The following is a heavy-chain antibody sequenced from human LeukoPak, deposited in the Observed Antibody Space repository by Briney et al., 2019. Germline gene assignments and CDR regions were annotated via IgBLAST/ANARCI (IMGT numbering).Heavy chain of an antibody. CDR1: GFTFRTYG. V-gene: IGHV3-30*02. CDR2: IRFDGRNQ. D-gene: IGHD2-21*01. CDR3: AKALRETHRPVYSYYYMDV. J-gene: IGHJ6*03. Sequence: SGGSLRLSCATSGFTFRTYGMHWVRQAPGQGLEWVGFIRFDGRNQYYGDSVKGRFTISRDDSKNTVYLQMNSLRVDDTAVYYCAKALRETHRPVYSYYYMDVWGKGTTVTVSS.